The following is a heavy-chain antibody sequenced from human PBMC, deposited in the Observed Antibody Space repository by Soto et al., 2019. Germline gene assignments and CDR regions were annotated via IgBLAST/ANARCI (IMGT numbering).Heavy chain of an antibody. V-gene: IGHV3-15*07. Sequence: GGSLRLSCAASGFTFSNAWMNWVRQAPGKGLEWVGRIKSKTDGGTTDYAAPVKGRFTSSRDDSKNTLYLQMNSLKTEDTAVYYCTTDKRYSYGFQNDYWGQGTLVTVSS. J-gene: IGHJ4*02. CDR2: IKSKTDGGTT. D-gene: IGHD5-18*01. CDR1: GFTFSNAW. CDR3: TTDKRYSYGFQNDY.